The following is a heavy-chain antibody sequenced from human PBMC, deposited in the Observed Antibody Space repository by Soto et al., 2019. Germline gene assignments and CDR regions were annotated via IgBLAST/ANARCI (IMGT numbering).Heavy chain of an antibody. Sequence: EVQLLESGGGLVQPGGSLRLSCAASGFTFSSYAMSWVRQAPGKGLEWVSAISGSGGSTYYADSAKGRFTISRDNSKNTLNLQMDSLRAEDTAVDYCAKDFGPGDYPLYCDYWGQGTLVTVSS. CDR1: GFTFSSYA. D-gene: IGHD4-17*01. CDR3: AKDFGPGDYPLYCDY. V-gene: IGHV3-23*01. CDR2: ISGSGGST. J-gene: IGHJ4*02.